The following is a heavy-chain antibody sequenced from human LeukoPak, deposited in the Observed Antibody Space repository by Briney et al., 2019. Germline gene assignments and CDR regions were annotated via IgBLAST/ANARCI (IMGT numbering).Heavy chain of an antibody. CDR1: GYTFTTYG. CDR2: ISANTGKT. V-gene: IGHV1-18*01. CDR3: AKVAGNRMDY. J-gene: IGHJ4*02. Sequence: ASVKVSCKASGYTFTTYGFCWVRQAPAHGLEWMGWISANTGKTKYEQKFQGRVTMPTNTSTTTAYMELSNLRPDDTALYYCAKVAGNRMDYWGQGTLVTVSS. D-gene: IGHD6-13*01.